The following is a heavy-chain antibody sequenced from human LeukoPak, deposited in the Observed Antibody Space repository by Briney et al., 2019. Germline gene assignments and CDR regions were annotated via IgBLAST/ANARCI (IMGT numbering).Heavy chain of an antibody. Sequence: GGSLRLSCAACGFTFSSYSMNWVRQAPGKGLEWVSSISSSSSYIYYADSVKGRFTISRDNAKNSLYLQMNSLRAEDTAVYYCASGYDSYYFDYWGQGTLVTVSS. J-gene: IGHJ4*02. CDR3: ASGYDSYYFDY. V-gene: IGHV3-21*01. CDR1: GFTFSSYS. D-gene: IGHD5-12*01. CDR2: ISSSSSYI.